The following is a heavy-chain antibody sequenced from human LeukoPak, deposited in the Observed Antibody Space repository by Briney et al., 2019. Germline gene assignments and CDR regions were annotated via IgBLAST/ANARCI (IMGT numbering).Heavy chain of an antibody. D-gene: IGHD2-2*01. V-gene: IGHV4-30-4*08. CDR1: GGSISSGDYY. CDR3: ARAAKVDCSSTSCSRNAFDI. Sequence: PSETLSLTCTVSGGSISSGDYYWSWIRQPPGKGLEWIGYIYYSGSSYYNPSLKSRVTISVDTSKNQFSLKLSSVTAADTAVYYCARAAKVDCSSTSCSRNAFDIWGQGTMVTVSS. J-gene: IGHJ3*02. CDR2: IYYSGSS.